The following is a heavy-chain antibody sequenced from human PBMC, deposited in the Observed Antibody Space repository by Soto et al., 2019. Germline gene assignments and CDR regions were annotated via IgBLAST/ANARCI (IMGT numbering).Heavy chain of an antibody. Sequence: QVQLVQSGAEVKKPGASVKVSGKASGYTFTSYRISWVRQAPGQGLEWMGWISPYNGNTNYAQKLQGRVTMTTDTSTSTAYMDLRSLRSDDTAEYYCARGIGGWFGVAYYYGMDVWGQGTTVTVSS. CDR3: ARGIGGWFGVAYYYGMDV. V-gene: IGHV1-18*01. CDR1: GYTFTSYR. CDR2: ISPYNGNT. D-gene: IGHD3-10*01. J-gene: IGHJ6*02.